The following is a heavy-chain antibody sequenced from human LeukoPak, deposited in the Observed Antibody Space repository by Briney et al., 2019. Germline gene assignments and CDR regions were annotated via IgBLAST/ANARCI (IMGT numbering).Heavy chain of an antibody. CDR2: ISHSAST. CDR3: AREVGFGQLHFDS. Sequence: SETLSLTCAVSGDSISSGGYCWTWIRQPPGKGLKWMGYISHSASTYYNPSLKSRVTISRDKSKNQFSLKLSSVTAADTAVYYCAREVGFGQLHFDSWGQGTLVTVSS. CDR1: GDSISSGGYC. D-gene: IGHD3-10*01. V-gene: IGHV4-30-2*01. J-gene: IGHJ4*02.